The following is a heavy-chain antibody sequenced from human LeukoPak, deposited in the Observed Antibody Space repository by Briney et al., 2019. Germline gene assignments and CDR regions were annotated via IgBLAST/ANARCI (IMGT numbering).Heavy chain of an antibody. V-gene: IGHV3-23*01. D-gene: IGHD3-10*01. CDR3: AKRASGSGTSLYYFDY. CDR1: GFTFSSYA. J-gene: IGHJ4*02. Sequence: PGGSLRLSCAASGFTFSSYAMSWVRQAPGKGLEWVSVISNSGGSTFYADSGKGRFTISRDNSKNTLYLQMNSLRAEDTAVYYCAKRASGSGTSLYYFDYWGQGTLVTVSS. CDR2: ISNSGGST.